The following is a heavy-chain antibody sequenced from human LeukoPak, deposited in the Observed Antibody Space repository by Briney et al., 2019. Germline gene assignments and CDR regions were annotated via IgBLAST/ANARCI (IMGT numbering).Heavy chain of an antibody. V-gene: IGHV3-48*03. CDR3: AKDDGFGEFSLDY. D-gene: IGHD3-10*01. Sequence: PGGSLRLSCAASGFAFSSYEINWVRRAPGKGLEWVSYISSSGSTKYYADSVKGRFTISRDNAKNSLYLQMNSLRAEDTAIYYCAKDDGFGEFSLDYWGQGTLVTVSS. CDR2: ISSSGSTK. CDR1: GFAFSSYE. J-gene: IGHJ4*02.